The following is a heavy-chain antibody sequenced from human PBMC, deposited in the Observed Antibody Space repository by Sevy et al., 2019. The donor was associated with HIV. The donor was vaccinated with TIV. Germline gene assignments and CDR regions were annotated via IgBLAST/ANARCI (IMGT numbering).Heavy chain of an antibody. J-gene: IGHJ4*02. V-gene: IGHV3-30-3*01. CDR3: AREYCSGGSCSGGTDH. Sequence: GGSLRLSCAASGFTFSSYAMHWVRQAPGKGLEWVAVILYDGSNKYYADSVKGRFTISRDNSKNTLYLQMNSLRAEDTAVYYCAREYCSGGSCSGGTDHWGQGTLVTVSS. D-gene: IGHD2-15*01. CDR1: GFTFSSYA. CDR2: ILYDGSNK.